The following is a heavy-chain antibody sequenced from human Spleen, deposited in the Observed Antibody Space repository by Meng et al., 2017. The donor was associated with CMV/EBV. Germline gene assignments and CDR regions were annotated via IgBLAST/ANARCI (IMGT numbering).Heavy chain of an antibody. CDR1: GFTFDDYG. J-gene: IGHJ4*02. CDR3: ARDPPQDDFWSGYYVY. V-gene: IGHV3-20*03. CDR2: INWNGGST. Sequence: GFTFDDYGMSWVRQAPGKGLEWVSGINWNGGSTAYADSVKGRFTISRDNAKNSLYLQMNSLRAEDTALYYCARDPPQDDFWSGYYVYWGQGTLVTVSS. D-gene: IGHD3-3*01.